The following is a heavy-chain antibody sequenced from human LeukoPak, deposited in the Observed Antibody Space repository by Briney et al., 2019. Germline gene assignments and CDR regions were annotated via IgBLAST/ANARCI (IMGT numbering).Heavy chain of an antibody. CDR3: ARDLLGAEDY. V-gene: IGHV3-21*01. Sequence: PGGSLRLSCAATGFTFSSYSMHWVRQAPGDGLEWVSSISSSSSYIYYVDSVKGRFTISRDNAKNSLYLQMNSLRAEDSAVYYCARDLLGAEDYWGQGTLVTVSS. CDR2: ISSSSSYI. CDR1: GFTFSSYS. D-gene: IGHD1-26*01. J-gene: IGHJ4*02.